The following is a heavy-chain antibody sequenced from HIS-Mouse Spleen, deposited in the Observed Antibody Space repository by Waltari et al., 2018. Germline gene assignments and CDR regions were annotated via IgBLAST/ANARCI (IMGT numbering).Heavy chain of an antibody. Sequence: QLQLQESGPGLVKPSETLSLTCTVSGGSISSSSYYWGWIRQPPGKGLEWIGSIYYSGSTYSTPSITSRVTISVDTSKNQFSLKLSSVTAADTAVYYCAREIPYSSSWYDWYFDLWGRGTLVTVSS. V-gene: IGHV4-39*07. CDR3: AREIPYSSSWYDWYFDL. D-gene: IGHD6-13*01. CDR2: IYYSGST. CDR1: GGSISSSSYY. J-gene: IGHJ2*01.